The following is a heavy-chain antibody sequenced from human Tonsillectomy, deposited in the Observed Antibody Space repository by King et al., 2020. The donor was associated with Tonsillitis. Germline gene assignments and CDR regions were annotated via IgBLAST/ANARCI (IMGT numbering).Heavy chain of an antibody. V-gene: IGHV4-34*01. CDR3: AIRWGSRDY. Sequence: VQLQQWGAGLLKPSETLSLTCAVYGVSFSGYYWSWIRQPPGKGLEWIGEINHSGSTNYNPSLKSRVTISVDTSKNQFSLKLSSVTAADTAVYYCAIRWGSRDYWGQGTLVTVSS. J-gene: IGHJ4*02. D-gene: IGHD7-27*01. CDR1: GVSFSGYY. CDR2: INHSGST.